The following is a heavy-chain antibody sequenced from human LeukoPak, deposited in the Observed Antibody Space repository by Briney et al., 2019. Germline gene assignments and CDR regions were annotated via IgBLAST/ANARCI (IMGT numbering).Heavy chain of an antibody. J-gene: IGHJ4*02. CDR1: GGSFSGYY. CDR3: ARGLRQSHIVVVTAILPYFDY. Sequence: SETLSLTCAVYGGSFSGYYWSWIRQPPGKGLEWNGEINHSGSTNYNPSLKSRVTISVDTSKNQFSLKLSSVTAADTAVYYCARGLRQSHIVVVTAILPYFDYWGQGTLVTVSS. V-gene: IGHV4-34*01. CDR2: INHSGST. D-gene: IGHD2-21*02.